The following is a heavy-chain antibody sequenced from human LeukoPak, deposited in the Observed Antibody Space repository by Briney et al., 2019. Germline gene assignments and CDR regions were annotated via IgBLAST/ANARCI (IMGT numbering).Heavy chain of an antibody. J-gene: IGHJ5*02. CDR2: MNPNSGDT. Sequence: ASVKVSCKASGYTFTSYDINWVRQATGQGLEWMGWMNPNSGDTGYAQKFQGRVTMTRNTSISTAYMGLSSLRSEDTAVYYCARVRRRNWFDPWAREPWSPSPQ. V-gene: IGHV1-8*01. CDR1: GYTFTSYD. CDR3: ARVRRRNWFDP.